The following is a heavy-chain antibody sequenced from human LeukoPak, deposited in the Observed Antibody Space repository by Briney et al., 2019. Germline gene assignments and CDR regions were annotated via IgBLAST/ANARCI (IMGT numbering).Heavy chain of an antibody. D-gene: IGHD3-22*01. CDR3: AGSWDSSGYFNGGYFDY. CDR1: GFTFSDYY. Sequence: PGGSLRLSCAASGFTFSDYYMSWIRQAPGKGLEWVSYISSSGSTIYYADSVKGRFTISRDNAKNSLYLQMSSLRAEDTAVYYCAGSWDSSGYFNGGYFDYWGQGTLVTVSS. V-gene: IGHV3-11*01. CDR2: ISSSGSTI. J-gene: IGHJ4*02.